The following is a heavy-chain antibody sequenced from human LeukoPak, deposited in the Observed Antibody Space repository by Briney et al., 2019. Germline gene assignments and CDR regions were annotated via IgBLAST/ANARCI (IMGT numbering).Heavy chain of an antibody. CDR1: GFTFSSYS. CDR3: AREHELEVAPYYFDY. D-gene: IGHD5-24*01. CDR2: ISSSSSTI. J-gene: IGHJ4*02. Sequence: PGGSLRLSCAASGFTFSSYSMNWVRQAPGKGLEWVSYISSSSSTIYCADSVKGRFTISRDNAKNSLYLQMNSLRAEDTAVYYCAREHELEVAPYYFDYCGQGTLFTVSS. V-gene: IGHV3-48*01.